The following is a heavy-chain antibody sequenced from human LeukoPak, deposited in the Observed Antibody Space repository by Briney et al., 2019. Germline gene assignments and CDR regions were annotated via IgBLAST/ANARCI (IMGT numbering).Heavy chain of an antibody. CDR1: GYTFTSYY. V-gene: IGHV1-46*01. D-gene: IGHD3-3*01. CDR3: ARDQAPYYDFWSGYLSDAFDI. Sequence: GASVKVSCKASGYTFTSYYMHWVRQASGQGLEWMGIINPSGGSTSYAQKFQGRVTMTRDTSTSTVYMELSSLRSEDTAVYYCARDQAPYYDFWSGYLSDAFDIWGQGTMVTVSS. CDR2: INPSGGST. J-gene: IGHJ3*02.